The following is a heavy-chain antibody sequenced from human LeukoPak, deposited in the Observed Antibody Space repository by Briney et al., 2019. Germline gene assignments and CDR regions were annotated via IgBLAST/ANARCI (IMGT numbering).Heavy chain of an antibody. CDR1: GGSFSGYY. J-gene: IGHJ6*02. CDR3: ARGPRMTRTYYYYYGMDV. V-gene: IGHV4-34*01. CDR2: INHSGST. Sequence: SETLSLTCAVYGGSFSGYYWSWIRQPPGKGLEWIGEINHSGSTNYNPSLKSRVTISVDTSKNQFSLKLSSVTAADTAVYYCARGPRMTRTYYYYYGMDVWGQGTTVTVS. D-gene: IGHD2-15*01.